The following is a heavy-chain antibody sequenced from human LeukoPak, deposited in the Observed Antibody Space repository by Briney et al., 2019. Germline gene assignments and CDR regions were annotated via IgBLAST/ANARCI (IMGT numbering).Heavy chain of an antibody. CDR3: ARHRGYCSGGSCYWYNWFDP. CDR2: INHSGST. CDR1: GGSFSGYY. V-gene: IGHV4-34*01. Sequence: PSETLSLTCAVYGGSFSGYYWSWIRQPPVKGLEWIGEINHSGSTNYNPSLKSRVTISVDTSKNQFSLKLSSVTAADTAVYYCARHRGYCSGGSCYWYNWFDPWGQGTLVTVSS. J-gene: IGHJ5*02. D-gene: IGHD2-15*01.